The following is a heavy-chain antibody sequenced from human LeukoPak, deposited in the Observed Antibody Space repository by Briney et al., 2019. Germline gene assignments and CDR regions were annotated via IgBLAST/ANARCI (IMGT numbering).Heavy chain of an antibody. CDR1: GHTFTSYD. CDR2: MNPNSGNA. Sequence: GASVKVSCEASGHTFTSYDINWVRLATGQGLEWMGWMNPNSGNAAYAQKFQGRVTMTRNTSISTAYMELTSLRSEDTAVYYCARTGRTTRSYGSGSFWGYHYYYMDVWGKGTTVTIAS. D-gene: IGHD3-10*01. CDR3: ARTGRTTRSYGSGSFWGYHYYYMDV. J-gene: IGHJ6*03. V-gene: IGHV1-8*01.